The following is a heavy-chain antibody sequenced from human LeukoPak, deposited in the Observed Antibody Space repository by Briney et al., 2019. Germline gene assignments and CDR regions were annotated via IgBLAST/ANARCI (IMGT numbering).Heavy chain of an antibody. CDR3: AKDGAHYYDSSGSFDY. CDR2: IYSGGST. J-gene: IGHJ4*02. Sequence: GGSLRLPCAASGFTVSNNYMSWVRQAPGKGLEWVSVIYSGGSTYYADSVKGRFTISRDNSKNTLYLQMNSLRAEDTAVYYCAKDGAHYYDSSGSFDYWGQGTLVTVSS. V-gene: IGHV3-66*01. CDR1: GFTVSNNY. D-gene: IGHD3-22*01.